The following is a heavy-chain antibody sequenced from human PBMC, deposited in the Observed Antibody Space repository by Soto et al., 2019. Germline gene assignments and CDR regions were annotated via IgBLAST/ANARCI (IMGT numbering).Heavy chain of an antibody. V-gene: IGHV1-2*04. CDR3: ARGYCISTSCYGDYYYYYGMDV. Sequence: GASVKVSCKASGYTFTGYYMHWVRQAPGQGLEWMGWINPNSGGTNYAQKFQGWVTMTRDTSISTAYMELSRLRSDDTAVYYCARGYCISTSCYGDYYYYYGMDVWGQGTTVTVSS. CDR1: GYTFTGYY. D-gene: IGHD2-2*01. J-gene: IGHJ6*02. CDR2: INPNSGGT.